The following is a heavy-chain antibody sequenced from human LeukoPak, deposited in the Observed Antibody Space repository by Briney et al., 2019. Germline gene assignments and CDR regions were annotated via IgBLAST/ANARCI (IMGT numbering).Heavy chain of an antibody. D-gene: IGHD3-10*01. V-gene: IGHV3-30*04. J-gene: IGHJ6*03. CDR3: AKDGYGSGSHYYMDV. CDR2: ISYDGSNK. Sequence: GGSLRLSCAASGFTFISYAIHWVRQAPGKGLEWVAVISYDGSNKYYADSVKGRFTISRDNSKNTLYLQMNSLRAEDTAVYYCAKDGYGSGSHYYMDVWGKGTTVTVSS. CDR1: GFTFISYA.